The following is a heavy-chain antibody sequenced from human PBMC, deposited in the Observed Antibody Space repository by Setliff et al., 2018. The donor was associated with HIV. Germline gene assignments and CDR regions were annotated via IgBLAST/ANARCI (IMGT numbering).Heavy chain of an antibody. D-gene: IGHD3-3*01. J-gene: IGHJ4*02. CDR2: ISATAGDT. CDR1: GFTLSTFS. Sequence: PGGSLRLSCAVSGFTLSTFSMSWVRQAPGKGLEWVSAISATAGDTYYADSVKGRFTISRDDSKNTLYLQMNSLRAEDTAVYYCAKDKGQKYDDYWGQGTMVTVSS. V-gene: IGHV3-23*01. CDR3: AKDKGQKYDDY.